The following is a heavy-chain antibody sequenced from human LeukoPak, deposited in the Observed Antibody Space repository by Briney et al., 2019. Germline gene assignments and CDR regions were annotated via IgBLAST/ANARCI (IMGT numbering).Heavy chain of an antibody. V-gene: IGHV4-38-2*01. CDR3: ARKSTYYDILTGYGMDV. CDR1: GYSISSGYS. D-gene: IGHD3-9*01. J-gene: IGHJ6*04. CDR2: IHHSGST. Sequence: PSETLSLTCAVSGYSISSGYSWGWIRQPPGKGLEWIGSIHHSGSTYYNPSLKSRVTISVDTSKNQFSLKLSSVTAADTALYYCARKSTYYDILTGYGMDVWGKGTTVTVSS.